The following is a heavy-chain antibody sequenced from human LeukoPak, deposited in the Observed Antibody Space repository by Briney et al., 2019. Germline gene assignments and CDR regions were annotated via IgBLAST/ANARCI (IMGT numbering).Heavy chain of an antibody. Sequence: SETLSLTCTVSGGSISSYYWSWIRQPAGKGLEWIGRIYTSGSTNYNPSLKSRVTMSVDTSKNQFSLKLSSVTAADTAVYYCARDNLGPGAGYWFDPWGQGTLVTVSS. CDR3: ARDNLGPGAGYWFDP. D-gene: IGHD6-19*01. J-gene: IGHJ5*02. CDR2: IYTSGST. CDR1: GGSISSYY. V-gene: IGHV4-4*07.